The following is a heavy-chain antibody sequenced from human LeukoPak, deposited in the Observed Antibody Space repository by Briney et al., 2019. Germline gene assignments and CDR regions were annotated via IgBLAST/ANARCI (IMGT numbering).Heavy chain of an antibody. J-gene: IGHJ4*02. CDR3: ARDHNWNYDY. Sequence: WVRQAPGKGLEWVSSISSSSSYIYYADSVKGRFTISRDNAKNSLYLQMNSLRAEDTAVYYCARDHNWNYDYWGQGTLVTVSS. D-gene: IGHD1-7*01. V-gene: IGHV3-21*01. CDR2: ISSSSSYI.